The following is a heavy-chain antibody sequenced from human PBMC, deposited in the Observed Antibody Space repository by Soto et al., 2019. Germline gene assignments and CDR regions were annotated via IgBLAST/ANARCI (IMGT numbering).Heavy chain of an antibody. V-gene: IGHV4-34*01. CDR3: ARGSDIVVVTAINYYYYGMDV. J-gene: IGHJ6*02. CDR2: INHSGST. Sequence: PSETLSLTCAVYGGSFSGYYWSWIRQPPGKGLEWIGEINHSGSTNYNPSLKRRVTISVDTSKNQFSLKLSSVTAADTAVYYCARGSDIVVVTAINYYYYGMDVWGQGTTVTVSS. CDR1: GGSFSGYY. D-gene: IGHD2-21*02.